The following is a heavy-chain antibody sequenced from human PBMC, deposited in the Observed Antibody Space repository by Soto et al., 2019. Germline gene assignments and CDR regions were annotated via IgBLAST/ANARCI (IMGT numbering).Heavy chain of an antibody. D-gene: IGHD3-22*01. CDR3: AKYQPMTKARPYFDY. J-gene: IGHJ4*02. Sequence: EVQLLESEGDLIQPGGSLRLSCAASGFTFSSYAMSWVRQAPGKGLGWVSAISSSGGSTFYADSVKGRFTISRDNARNTLYLQRNSLRAEDTAIYYCAKYQPMTKARPYFDYWGQGTLVTVSS. CDR1: GFTFSSYA. V-gene: IGHV3-23*01. CDR2: ISSSGGST.